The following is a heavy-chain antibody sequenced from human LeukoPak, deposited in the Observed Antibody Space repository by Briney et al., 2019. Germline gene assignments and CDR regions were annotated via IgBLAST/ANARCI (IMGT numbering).Heavy chain of an antibody. CDR3: ARTGYSYGSDY. CDR2: ISSSSSYI. J-gene: IGHJ4*02. V-gene: IGHV3-21*01. CDR1: GFTFSSYS. D-gene: IGHD5-18*01. Sequence: GGSLRLSCAASGFTFSSYSMNWVRQAPGKGLEWVSSISSSSSYIYYADSVKGRSTISRDNAKNTLYLQMNSLRAEDTAVYYCARTGYSYGSDYWGQGTLVTVSS.